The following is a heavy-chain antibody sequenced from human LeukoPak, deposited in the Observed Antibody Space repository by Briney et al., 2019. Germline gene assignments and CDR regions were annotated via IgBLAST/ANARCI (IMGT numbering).Heavy chain of an antibody. Sequence: PSETLSLTCTVSGGSVSSGSYQYRWIRQPAGKGLEWIGRIYARGDTNYNPSLRSRVTISIDASKNQFSLELISMTAADSAVYYCVAMKPPYYYYGLDVWGQGTTVTVS. CDR3: VAMKPPYYYYGLDV. J-gene: IGHJ6*02. V-gene: IGHV4-61*02. CDR2: IYARGDT. CDR1: GGSVSSGSYQ.